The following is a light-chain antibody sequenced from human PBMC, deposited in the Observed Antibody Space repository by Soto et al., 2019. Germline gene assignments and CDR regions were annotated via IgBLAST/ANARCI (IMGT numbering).Light chain of an antibody. CDR3: SSYTSGNSYV. V-gene: IGLV2-14*03. CDR2: DVT. Sequence: QSALTQPASVSGSPGQSITISCTGTSSDVGAYNYVSWYQQHPGNAPRLIIYDVTNRPSGVSDRFSGSKSGNTASLTISGLQAEDEADYYCSSYTSGNSYVFGTGTKLTVL. J-gene: IGLJ1*01. CDR1: SSDVGAYNY.